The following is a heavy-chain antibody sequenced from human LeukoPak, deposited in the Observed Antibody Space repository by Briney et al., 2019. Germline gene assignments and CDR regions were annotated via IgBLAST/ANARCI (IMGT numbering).Heavy chain of an antibody. V-gene: IGHV4-4*07. J-gene: IGHJ2*01. Sequence: PSETLSLTCTVSGGSISSYYWSWIRQPAGKGLEWIGRIYTSGSTNYNPSLKSRVTMSVDTSKNQFSLKLSSVTAADTAVYYCARAQGYGPRTRYWYFDLWGRGTLVTVSS. CDR3: ARAQGYGPRTRYWYFDL. D-gene: IGHD4-17*01. CDR1: GGSISSYY. CDR2: IYTSGST.